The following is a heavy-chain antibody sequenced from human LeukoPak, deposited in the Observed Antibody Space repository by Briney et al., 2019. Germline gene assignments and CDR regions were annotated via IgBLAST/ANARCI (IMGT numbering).Heavy chain of an antibody. CDR2: IYHSGST. J-gene: IGHJ3*02. V-gene: IGHV4-38-2*02. Sequence: SETLSLTCTVSGYSISSGYYWGWIRQPPGKGLEWIGSIYHSGSTYYNPYLKSRVTISVDTSKNQFSLKLSSVTAADTAVYYCARAPTYYYDSSGFTPAYAFDIWGQGTMVTVSS. D-gene: IGHD3-22*01. CDR3: ARAPTYYYDSSGFTPAYAFDI. CDR1: GYSISSGYY.